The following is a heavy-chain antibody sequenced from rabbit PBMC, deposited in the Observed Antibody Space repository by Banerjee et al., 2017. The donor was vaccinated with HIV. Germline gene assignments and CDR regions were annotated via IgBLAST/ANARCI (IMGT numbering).Heavy chain of an antibody. D-gene: IGHD6-1*01. V-gene: IGHV1S45*01. Sequence: QEQLEESGGDLVKPEGSLTLTCTASGFSFSSYYYMCWVRQAPGKGLEWIACIYGGSTGNTAYASWAKGRFTISKTSSTTVTLQMTSLTAADTATYFCARVGYYTHGYAGYDLWGPGTLVTVS. J-gene: IGHJ4*01. CDR1: GFSFSSYYY. CDR2: IYGGSTGNT. CDR3: ARVGYYTHGYAGYDL.